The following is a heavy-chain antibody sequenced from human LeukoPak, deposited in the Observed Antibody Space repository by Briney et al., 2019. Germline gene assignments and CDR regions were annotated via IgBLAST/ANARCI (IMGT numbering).Heavy chain of an antibody. CDR2: LYPRDSDT. CDR3: ARQMGVASRKNYFDS. CDR1: GYNFTRYW. D-gene: IGHD5-12*01. V-gene: IGHV5-51*01. Sequence: GASLKISCQASGYNFTRYWIGWVRQLPGKGLEWMGLLYPRDSDTRYSPPFQGQVTFSADNSINTAYLQWSSLRASDTAIYYCARQMGVASRKNYFDSWGQGTLVTVSA. J-gene: IGHJ4*02.